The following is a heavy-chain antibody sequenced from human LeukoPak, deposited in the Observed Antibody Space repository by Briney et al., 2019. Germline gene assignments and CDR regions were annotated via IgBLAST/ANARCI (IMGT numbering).Heavy chain of an antibody. CDR1: GGSISSSNW. CDR3: ARGLVLVGMDV. V-gene: IGHV4-59*08. J-gene: IGHJ6*02. D-gene: IGHD3-3*01. CDR2: IYYSGST. Sequence: SGTLSLTCAVSGGSISSSNWWSWIRQPPGKGLEWIGYIYYSGSTNYNPSLKSRVTISVDTSKNQFSLKLSSVTAADTAVYYCARGLVLVGMDVWGQGTTVTVSS.